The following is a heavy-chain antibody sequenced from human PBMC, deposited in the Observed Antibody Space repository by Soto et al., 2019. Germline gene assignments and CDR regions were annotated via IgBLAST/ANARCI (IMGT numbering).Heavy chain of an antibody. V-gene: IGHV1-18*01. CDR2: INAYNGNT. J-gene: IGHJ1*01. CDR1: GYSFTSYG. Sequence: ASVKVSCKASGYSFTSYGITWVRQAPGQGLEWMGWINAYNGNTNYGQKLQGRVSMTTDTSTSTAYMELRSLRSDDTAVYYCARDSAYYYDSSAAGNFQHWGQGTLVTVSS. D-gene: IGHD3-22*01. CDR3: ARDSAYYYDSSAAGNFQH.